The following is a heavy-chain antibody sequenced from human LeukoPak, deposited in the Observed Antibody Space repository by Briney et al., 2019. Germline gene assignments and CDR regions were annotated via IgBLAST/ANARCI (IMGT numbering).Heavy chain of an antibody. V-gene: IGHV3-21*01. CDR2: ISGSGGST. CDR3: ARAAGSYYSFPDY. D-gene: IGHD1-26*01. Sequence: GGSLRLSCAASGFTFSSYSMNWVRQAPGKGLEWVSAISGSGGSTYYADSVKGRFTISRDNAKNSLFLQMNSLRAEDTAVYYCARAAGSYYSFPDYWGRGTLVTVSS. J-gene: IGHJ4*02. CDR1: GFTFSSYS.